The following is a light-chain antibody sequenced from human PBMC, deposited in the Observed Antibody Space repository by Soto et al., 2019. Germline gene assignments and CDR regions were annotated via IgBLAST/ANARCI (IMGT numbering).Light chain of an antibody. CDR2: DAS. J-gene: IGKJ3*01. CDR1: QNISLY. CDR3: QHYENLPFT. V-gene: IGKV1-33*01. Sequence: DIQMTQSPSSVSASVGDRVTITCQASQNISLYLNWYQQRPGRAPKLLIYDASTLETGVPSRFSGSGSGTDFTFTISSLQPEDIGTYYCQHYENLPFTFGRGAKVEI.